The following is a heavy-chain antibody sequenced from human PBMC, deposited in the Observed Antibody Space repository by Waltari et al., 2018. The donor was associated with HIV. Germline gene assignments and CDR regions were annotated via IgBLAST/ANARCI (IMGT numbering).Heavy chain of an antibody. CDR3: ARGFVGRYSGHDYVWDY. CDR2: IYYSGST. J-gene: IGHJ4*02. V-gene: IGHV4-31*03. CDR1: GDSITSGNFY. Sequence: QVQLQESGPGLVKPSQTLSLTCTVSGDSITSGNFYWTWIRQHPEKGLEWIGHIYYSGSTHSNPSLKTRIDISLDTSMNHFSLNLTSVTAADTAVYYCARGFVGRYSGHDYVWDYWGQGILVTVSS. D-gene: IGHD5-12*01.